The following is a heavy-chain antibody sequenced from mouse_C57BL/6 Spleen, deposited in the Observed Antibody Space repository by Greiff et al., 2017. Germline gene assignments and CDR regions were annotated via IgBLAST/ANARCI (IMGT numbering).Heavy chain of an antibody. D-gene: IGHD2-3*01. Sequence: QVQLQESGPGLVAPSPSLSITCTVSGFSFTSYGVHWVRQPPGKGLEWLVVIWRDGSTTYNSAPKSRLSIRKDNSKSQVFLKMNSLQTADTAMYYCARQYDAYRGFAGWGQGTLVTVSA. V-gene: IGHV2-6-1*01. CDR2: IWRDGST. CDR1: GFSFTSYG. J-gene: IGHJ3*01. CDR3: ARQYDAYRGFAG.